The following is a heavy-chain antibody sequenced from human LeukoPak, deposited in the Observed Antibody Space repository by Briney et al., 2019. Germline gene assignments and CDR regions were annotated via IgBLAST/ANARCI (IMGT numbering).Heavy chain of an antibody. J-gene: IGHJ4*02. CDR3: ARDGLYGSGSYRFDY. V-gene: IGHV1-69*13. CDR2: IIPIFGTA. CDR1: GYTFTSYD. Sequence: ASVKVSCKASGYTFTSYDINWVRQAPGQGLEWMGGIIPIFGTANYAQKFQGRVTITADESTSTAYMELSSLRSEDTAVYYCARDGLYGSGSYRFDYWGQGTLVTVSS. D-gene: IGHD3-10*01.